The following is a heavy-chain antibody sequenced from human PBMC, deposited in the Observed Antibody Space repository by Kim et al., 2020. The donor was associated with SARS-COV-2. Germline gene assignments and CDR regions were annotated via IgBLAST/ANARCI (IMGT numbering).Heavy chain of an antibody. CDR2: ISWNSGSI. Sequence: GGSLRLSCAASGFTFDDYAMHWVRQAPGKGLEWVSGISWNSGSIGYADSVKGRFTISRDNAKNSLYLQMNSLRAEDTALYYCAKDLGIYYDSSGLQHWG. D-gene: IGHD3-22*01. CDR1: GFTFDDYA. J-gene: IGHJ1*01. CDR3: AKDLGIYYDSSGLQH. V-gene: IGHV3-9*01.